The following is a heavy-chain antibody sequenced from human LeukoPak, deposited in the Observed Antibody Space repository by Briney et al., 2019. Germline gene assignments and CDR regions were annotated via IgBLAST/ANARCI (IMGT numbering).Heavy chain of an antibody. J-gene: IGHJ4*02. CDR3: ARGRYNYGQHFDY. CDR1: GFTFSDYY. D-gene: IGHD1-1*01. CDR2: ITTGGDTI. Sequence: GGSLRLSCATSGFTFSDYYMSWIRQAPGKGLQWVSYITTGGDTIYYADSVKGRFTISRDNAKNSLYLQMHSLRAEDTAVYYCARGRYNYGQHFDYWGQGTLVTVSS. V-gene: IGHV3-11*04.